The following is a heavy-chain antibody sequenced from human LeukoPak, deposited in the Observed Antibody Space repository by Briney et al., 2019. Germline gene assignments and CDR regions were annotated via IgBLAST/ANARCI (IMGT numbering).Heavy chain of an antibody. J-gene: IGHJ4*02. Sequence: AESLTLSCAASGVTINNAWKSWIRKAPGKGLELVGRRKSKTDGGTTDYAAPVKGRFTILRDYSKNTLFLQMNSLKTEDTAVYYCSVYYYGSGISDYWGQGTLVTVSS. D-gene: IGHD3-10*01. CDR2: RKSKTDGGTT. CDR1: GVTINNAW. CDR3: SVYYYGSGISDY. V-gene: IGHV3-15*01.